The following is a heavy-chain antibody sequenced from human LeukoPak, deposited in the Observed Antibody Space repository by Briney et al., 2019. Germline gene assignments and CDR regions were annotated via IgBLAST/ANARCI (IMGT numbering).Heavy chain of an antibody. D-gene: IGHD6-13*01. CDR3: ARDLRRTIAAAGPFDY. CDR1: GGTFSSYA. Sequence: GASVTVSCTASGGTFSSYAISWVRQAPGQGLEWMGGIIPIFGTANYAQKFQGRVTITADESSSTAYMELSSLRSGDTAVYYCARDLRRTIAAAGPFDYWGQGTLVTVSS. CDR2: IIPIFGTA. J-gene: IGHJ4*02. V-gene: IGHV1-69*13.